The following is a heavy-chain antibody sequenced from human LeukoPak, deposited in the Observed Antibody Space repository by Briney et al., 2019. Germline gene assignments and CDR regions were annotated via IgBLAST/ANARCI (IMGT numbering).Heavy chain of an antibody. CDR1: GGTFSSYA. CDR3: ARGGWLQFRVFDY. J-gene: IGHJ4*02. D-gene: IGHD5-24*01. CDR2: IIPIFGTA. V-gene: IGHV1-69*05. Sequence: SVKVSCKASGGTFSSYAISWVRQAPGQGLEWMGGIIPIFGTANYAQKFQGRVTITTDESTSTAYTELSSLRSEDTAVYYCARGGWLQFRVFDYWGQGTLVTVSS.